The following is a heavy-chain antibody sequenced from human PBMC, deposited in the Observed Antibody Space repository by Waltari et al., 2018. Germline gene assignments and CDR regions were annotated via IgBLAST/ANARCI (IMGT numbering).Heavy chain of an antibody. V-gene: IGHV1-2*06. D-gene: IGHD3-3*01. CDR2: INPKSGDT. CDR3: ARSGGGTTTFGVAE. J-gene: IGHJ4*02. CDR1: GYTFTDFF. Sequence: QVQLVQSGAEVKQSGASVKVSCKASGYTFTDFFLHWVRQAPGQGLEWMGRINPKSGDTSYAQRFQGRVTMTGDTSITTGYMELTGLRSDDTAIYYCARSGGGTTTFGVAEWGQGSLVTVSS.